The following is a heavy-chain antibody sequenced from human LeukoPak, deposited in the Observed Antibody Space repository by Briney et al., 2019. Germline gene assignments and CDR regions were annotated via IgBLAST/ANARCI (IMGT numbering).Heavy chain of an antibody. CDR1: GITLSNYG. D-gene: IGHD5/OR15-5a*01. Sequence: AGGSLRLSCAVSGITLSNYGMSWVRQAPGKGLEWVAGISGSAGGTYYADSVKGRFTISRDNAKNTLYLQMNSLRAEDTAVYYCVKLTTPDSVWGQGTLVTVSS. CDR3: VKLTTPDSV. J-gene: IGHJ4*02. CDR2: ISGSAGGT. V-gene: IGHV3-23*01.